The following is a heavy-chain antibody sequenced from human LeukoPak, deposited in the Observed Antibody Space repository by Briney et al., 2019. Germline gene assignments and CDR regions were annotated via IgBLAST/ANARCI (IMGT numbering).Heavy chain of an antibody. CDR1: GFTFSSYW. Sequence: PGGSLRLSCAASGFTFSSYWMHWVRQVPGKGLEWVSVIYSGGSTNYADSVKGRFTLPRDNSKNTLYLQMNSLRAEDTAVYYCARDHPPYSSSWYGPYDWGQGTLVIVSS. CDR3: ARDHPPYSSSWYGPYD. V-gene: IGHV3-66*01. CDR2: IYSGGST. D-gene: IGHD6-13*01. J-gene: IGHJ4*02.